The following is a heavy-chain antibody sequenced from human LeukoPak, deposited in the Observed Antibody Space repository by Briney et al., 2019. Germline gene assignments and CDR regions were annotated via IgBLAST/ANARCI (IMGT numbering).Heavy chain of an antibody. CDR3: ARGGGFLEWLHRVDYYYMDV. CDR1: GGTFSSYA. D-gene: IGHD3-3*01. V-gene: IGHV1-69*13. J-gene: IGHJ6*03. CDR2: IIPIFGTA. Sequence: SVKVSCKASGGTFSSYAISWVRQAPGQGLEWMGGIIPIFGTANYAQKFQGRVTITADESKSTAYMELSSLRSEDTAVYYCARGGGFLEWLHRVDYYYMDVWGKGTTVTVSS.